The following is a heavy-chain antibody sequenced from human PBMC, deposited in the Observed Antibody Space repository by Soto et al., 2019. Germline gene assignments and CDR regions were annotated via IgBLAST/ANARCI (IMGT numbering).Heavy chain of an antibody. CDR3: ARESRDCSGGSCYSLGWFDP. Sequence: EVQLVEFGGGLVQPGGSLRLSCAASGFTFSSYSMNWVRQAPGKGLEWVSYISSSSSTIYYADSVKGRFTISRDNAKNSLYLQMNSLRDEDTAVYYCARESRDCSGGSCYSLGWFDPWGQGTLVTVSS. D-gene: IGHD2-15*01. V-gene: IGHV3-48*02. CDR2: ISSSSSTI. J-gene: IGHJ5*02. CDR1: GFTFSSYS.